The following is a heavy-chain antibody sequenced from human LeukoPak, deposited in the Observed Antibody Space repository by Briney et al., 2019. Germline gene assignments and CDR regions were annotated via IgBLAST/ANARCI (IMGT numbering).Heavy chain of an antibody. D-gene: IGHD3-3*01. J-gene: IGHJ4*02. CDR1: GYTFTSYG. V-gene: IGHV1-18*01. CDR3: AKDPYYDFWSGYYFVPSPVDY. CDR2: ISAYNGNT. Sequence: ASVKVSCKASGYTFTSYGISWVRQAPGQGLEWMGWISAYNGNTNYAQKLQGRVTMTTDTSTSTAYMELRSLRSDDTAVYYCAKDPYYDFWSGYYFVPSPVDYWGQGTLVTVSS.